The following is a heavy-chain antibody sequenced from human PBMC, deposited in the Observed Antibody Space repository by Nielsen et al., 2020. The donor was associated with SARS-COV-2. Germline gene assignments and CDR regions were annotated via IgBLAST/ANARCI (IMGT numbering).Heavy chain of an antibody. J-gene: IGHJ4*02. CDR2: IKQDGSEK. Sequence: ETLSLTCAVYGGSFSGYYWSWVRQAPGKGLEWVANIKQDGSEKYYVDSVKGRFTISRDNAKNSLYLQMTSLRAEDTAVYYCAIRVYWGQGTLVTVSS. CDR3: AIRVY. CDR1: GGSFSGYY. V-gene: IGHV3-7*01.